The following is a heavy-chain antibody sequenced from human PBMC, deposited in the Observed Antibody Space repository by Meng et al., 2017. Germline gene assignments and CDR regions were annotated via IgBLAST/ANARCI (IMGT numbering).Heavy chain of an antibody. CDR1: GFSLSTSGVG. V-gene: IGHV2-5*02. CDR3: AHSKKTYYDFWSGYLGYYFDY. CDR2: IYWDDGK. D-gene: IGHD3-3*01. J-gene: IGHJ4*02. Sequence: QIPLKESGPTLVKPTQTLTLTCTFSGFSLSTSGVGVGWIRQPPGKALEWLALIYWDDGKRYSPSLKSRLTITKDTSKNQVVLTMTNMDPVDTATYYCAHSKKTYYDFWSGYLGYYFDYWGQGTLVTSPQ.